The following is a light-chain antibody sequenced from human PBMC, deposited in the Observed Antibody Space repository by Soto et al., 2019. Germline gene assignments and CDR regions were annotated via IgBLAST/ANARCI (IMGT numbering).Light chain of an antibody. J-gene: IGKJ1*01. V-gene: IGKV3-15*01. CDR2: GAS. CDR1: QSVDIS. CDR3: QQYRSWPRT. Sequence: EIVLTQSPATLSVSPGARVPLSCRASQSVDISLAWYQQNPGQAPRLLIYGASTRATDMPGTFSGRGSGTEFTLTISSLRPEDFAVYYCQQYRSWPRTFGQGTKVDI.